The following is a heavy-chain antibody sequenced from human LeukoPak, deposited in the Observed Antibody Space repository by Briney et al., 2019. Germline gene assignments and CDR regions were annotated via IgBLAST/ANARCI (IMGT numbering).Heavy chain of an antibody. CDR2: IIPIFGTA. J-gene: IGHJ5*02. V-gene: IGHV1-69*05. D-gene: IGHD1-20*01. Sequence: ASVKVSCKASGGTFSSYAISWVRQAPGQGLEWMGGIIPIFGTAKYAQKFQGRVTITTDESTSTAYMELSSLRSEDTAVYYCARGKGSITGTLNWFDPWGQGTLVTVSS. CDR1: GGTFSSYA. CDR3: ARGKGSITGTLNWFDP.